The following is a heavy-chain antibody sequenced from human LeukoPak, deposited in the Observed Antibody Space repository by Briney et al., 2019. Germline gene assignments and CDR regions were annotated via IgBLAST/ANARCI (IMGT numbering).Heavy chain of an antibody. CDR2: IYYSGST. Sequence: PSETLSLTCTVSGGSISSYYWSWIRQPPGKGLEWIGYIYYSGSTNYNPSLKSRVTISVDTSKNQFSLKLSSVTAADTAVYYCARVGYYYDSSAFKGFDYWGQGTLVTVSS. CDR1: GGSISSYY. V-gene: IGHV4-59*01. CDR3: ARVGYYYDSSAFKGFDY. D-gene: IGHD3-22*01. J-gene: IGHJ4*02.